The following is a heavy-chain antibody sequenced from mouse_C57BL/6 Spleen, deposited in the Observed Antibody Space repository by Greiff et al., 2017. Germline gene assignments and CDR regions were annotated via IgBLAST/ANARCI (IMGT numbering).Heavy chain of an antibody. D-gene: IGHD1-1*01. V-gene: IGHV3-6*01. CDR2: ISYDGSN. Sequence: EVQLQQSGPGLVKPSQSLSLTCSVTGYSITSGYYWNWIRQFPGNKLEWMGYISYDGSNNYNPSLKNRISITRDTSKNQFFLKLNSVTTEDTATYYCARDRITTGFDVWGTGTTVTVSS. CDR1: GYSITSGYY. CDR3: ARDRITTGFDV. J-gene: IGHJ1*03.